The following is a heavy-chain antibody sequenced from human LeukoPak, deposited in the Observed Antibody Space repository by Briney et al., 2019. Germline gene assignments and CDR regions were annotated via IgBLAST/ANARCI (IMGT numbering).Heavy chain of an antibody. V-gene: IGHV1-2*02. CDR1: GYTFTGYY. J-gene: IGHJ4*02. D-gene: IGHD6-13*01. Sequence: ASVKVSCKASGYTFTGYYMHWVRQAPGQGLEWMGWINPNSGGTNYAQKFQGRVTMTRDTSISTAHMELSRLRSDDTAVYYCAGGSSYSSSWYYFDYWGQGTLVTVSS. CDR3: AGGSSYSSSWYYFDY. CDR2: INPNSGGT.